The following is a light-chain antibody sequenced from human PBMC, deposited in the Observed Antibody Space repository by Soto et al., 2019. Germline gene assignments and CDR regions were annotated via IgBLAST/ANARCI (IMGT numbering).Light chain of an antibody. V-gene: IGLV1-51*02. CDR2: END. Sequence: QSVLTQPPSVSAAPAQKVTISCSGSSSNIGNNYVSWYQHLPGTAPKLLIYENDRRHPGIPDRFSDSKSGTSATLGVTGLQAGDEADSYCGSLDSSLSIQVFGTGTKLTVL. J-gene: IGLJ1*01. CDR1: SSNIGNNY. CDR3: GSLDSSLSIQV.